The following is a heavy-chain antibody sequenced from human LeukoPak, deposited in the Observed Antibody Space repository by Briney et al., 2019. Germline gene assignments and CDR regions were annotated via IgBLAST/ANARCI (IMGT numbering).Heavy chain of an antibody. CDR1: GGSFSGYY. Sequence: SETLSLTCAVYGGSFSGYYWSWIRQPPGKGLEWIGEINHSGSTNYNPSLKSRVTILVDTSKNQFSLKLSSVTAADTAVYYCARGGRWLVTGYFQHWGQGTLVTVSS. CDR2: INHSGST. J-gene: IGHJ1*01. D-gene: IGHD6-19*01. V-gene: IGHV4-34*01. CDR3: ARGGRWLVTGYFQH.